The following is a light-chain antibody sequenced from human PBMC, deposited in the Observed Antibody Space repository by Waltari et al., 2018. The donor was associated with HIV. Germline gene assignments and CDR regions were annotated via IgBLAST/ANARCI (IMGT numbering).Light chain of an antibody. CDR1: SSNIGAGYD. V-gene: IGLV1-40*01. Sequence: QSVLTQPPSVSGPPGQRVTISCTGRSSNIGAGYDVHWYQQLPGTAPKLLIYGNSNRPSGFPDRFSGSKSGTSASLAITGLQAEDEADYYCQSYDSSLSGWVFGGGTKLTVL. J-gene: IGLJ3*02. CDR2: GNS. CDR3: QSYDSSLSGWV.